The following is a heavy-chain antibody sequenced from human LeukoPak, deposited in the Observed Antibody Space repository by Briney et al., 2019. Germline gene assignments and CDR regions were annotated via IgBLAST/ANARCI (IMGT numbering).Heavy chain of an antibody. J-gene: IGHJ5*02. Sequence: ASVKVSCKASGYTFTSYGISWVRQAPGQGLEWMGWINTYNGNTNYAQKVQGRVTMTTDTSTSTACMELRSLRSDDTAVYYCARDGRGSRSSWFDPWGQGTLVIVSS. CDR1: GYTFTSYG. CDR2: INTYNGNT. CDR3: ARDGRGSRSSWFDP. D-gene: IGHD3-10*01. V-gene: IGHV1-18*01.